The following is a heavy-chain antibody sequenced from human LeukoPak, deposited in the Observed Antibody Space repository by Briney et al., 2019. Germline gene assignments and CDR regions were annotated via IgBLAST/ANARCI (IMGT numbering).Heavy chain of an antibody. D-gene: IGHD2-2*01. CDR3: ARDVASWHFDY. Sequence: GGSLRLSCAASGFTFNIYSMNWVRQAPGKGLEWISYITSGSDIISYADSVKGRFTISRDNAKSTLYLQMNSLRADDTAVYFCARDVASWHFDYWGQGTLVTVSS. V-gene: IGHV3-48*04. J-gene: IGHJ4*02. CDR1: GFTFNIYS. CDR2: ITSGSDII.